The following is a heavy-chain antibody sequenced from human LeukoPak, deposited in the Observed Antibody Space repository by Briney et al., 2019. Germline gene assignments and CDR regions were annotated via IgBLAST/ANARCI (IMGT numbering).Heavy chain of an antibody. V-gene: IGHV4-59*01. Sequence: PSETLSLTCTVSGGAINNYYWGWIRQSPGKGLECLGYIYYSGNTNYNPSLKSRVTISIDTSKNQFSLKLNSVTAADTAVYYCARCSGLAVAGASYFDYWGQGTLVTVSS. CDR1: GGAINNYY. CDR3: ARCSGLAVAGASYFDY. CDR2: IYYSGNT. D-gene: IGHD6-19*01. J-gene: IGHJ4*02.